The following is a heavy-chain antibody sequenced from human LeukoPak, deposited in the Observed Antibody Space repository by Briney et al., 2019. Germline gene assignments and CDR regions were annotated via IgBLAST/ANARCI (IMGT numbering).Heavy chain of an antibody. CDR2: INHSGST. CDR1: GGSFSGYY. V-gene: IGHV4-34*01. CDR3: ASRNDYGDYGLDY. D-gene: IGHD4-17*01. Sequence: PSETLSLTCAVYGGSFSGYYWSWIRQPPGKGLEWIGEINHSGSTNYNPSLKSRVTISVDTSKNQFSLKLSSVTAADTAVYCCASRNDYGDYGLDYWGQGTLVTVSS. J-gene: IGHJ4*02.